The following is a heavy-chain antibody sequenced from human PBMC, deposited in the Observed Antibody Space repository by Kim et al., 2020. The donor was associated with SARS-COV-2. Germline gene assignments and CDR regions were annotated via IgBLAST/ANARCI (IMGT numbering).Heavy chain of an antibody. Sequence: GRFTISRDNAKNSLYLQMNSLRAEDTAVYYCARDDYGSGSYFYYYYGMDVWGQGTTVTVSS. D-gene: IGHD3-10*01. J-gene: IGHJ6*02. CDR3: ARDDYGSGSYFYYYYGMDV. V-gene: IGHV3-11*06.